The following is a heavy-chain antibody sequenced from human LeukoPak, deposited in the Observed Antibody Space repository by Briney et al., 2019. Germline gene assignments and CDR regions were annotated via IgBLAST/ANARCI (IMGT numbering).Heavy chain of an antibody. J-gene: IGHJ6*03. CDR2: IYYSGST. CDR3: ARITVTSGYYYYMDV. D-gene: IGHD4-17*01. V-gene: IGHV4-30-4*02. Sequence: SETLSLTCTVSGGSISSGDYYWSWIRQPPGKGLEWIGYIYYSGSTYYNPSLKSRVTISVVTSKNQFSLKLSSVTAADTAVYYCARITVTSGYYYYMDVWGKGTTVTVSS. CDR1: GGSISSGDYY.